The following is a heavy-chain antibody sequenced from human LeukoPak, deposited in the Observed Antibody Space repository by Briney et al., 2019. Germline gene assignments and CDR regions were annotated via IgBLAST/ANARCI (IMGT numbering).Heavy chain of an antibody. J-gene: IGHJ4*02. Sequence: ASVKVSCKASGGTFSSYAISWVRQAPRQGLEWMGRIIPILGIANYAQKFQGRVTITADKSTSTAYMELSSLRSEDTAVYYCARETTVVTPWSDWGQGTLVTVSS. CDR1: GGTFSSYA. V-gene: IGHV1-69*04. D-gene: IGHD4-23*01. CDR3: ARETTVVTPWSD. CDR2: IIPILGIA.